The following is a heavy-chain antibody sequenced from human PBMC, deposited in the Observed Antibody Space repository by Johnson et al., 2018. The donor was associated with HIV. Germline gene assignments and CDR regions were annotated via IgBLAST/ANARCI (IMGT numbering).Heavy chain of an antibody. CDR3: ATYSRSWYKGGYAFDI. Sequence: VQLVESGGGLVQPGGSLRLSCAASGFAFRTYWMVWVRQVPGKRPVWVARIYNDGSRTTYADSVKGRFTISRDNAKNSLYLQMNSLRAEDTAVYYCATYSRSWYKGGYAFDIWGQGTMVTVSS. J-gene: IGHJ3*02. V-gene: IGHV3-74*03. D-gene: IGHD6-13*01. CDR2: IYNDGSRT. CDR1: GFAFRTYW.